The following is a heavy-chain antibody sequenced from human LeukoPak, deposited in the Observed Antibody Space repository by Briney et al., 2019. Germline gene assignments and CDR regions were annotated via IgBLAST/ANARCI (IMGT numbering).Heavy chain of an antibody. CDR3: ARSGGCSSGWHFDY. J-gene: IGHJ4*02. D-gene: IGHD6-19*01. Sequence: GGSLRLSCAASGFTVSSINMSWVRQAPGKGLEWVSIIYRGYTYYADSVKGRFTISRDNSKNTLDLQMNSLRAEDTAVYYCARSGGCSSGWHFDYWGQGTLVTVSS. CDR2: IYRGYT. V-gene: IGHV3-53*01. CDR1: GFTVSSIN.